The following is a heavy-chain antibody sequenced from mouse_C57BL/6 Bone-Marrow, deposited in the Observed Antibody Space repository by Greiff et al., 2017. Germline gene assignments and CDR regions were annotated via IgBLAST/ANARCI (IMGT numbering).Heavy chain of an antibody. CDR3: ARGGSSGLFAY. Sequence: QVQLKQSGAELARPGASVKLSCKASGYTFTSYGISWVKQRTGQGLEWIGEIYPRSGNTYYNEKFKGKATLTADKSSSTAYMELSSLTSEDSAVYFCARGGSSGLFAYWGQGTLVTVSA. V-gene: IGHV1-81*01. CDR2: IYPRSGNT. D-gene: IGHD3-2*02. CDR1: GYTFTSYG. J-gene: IGHJ3*01.